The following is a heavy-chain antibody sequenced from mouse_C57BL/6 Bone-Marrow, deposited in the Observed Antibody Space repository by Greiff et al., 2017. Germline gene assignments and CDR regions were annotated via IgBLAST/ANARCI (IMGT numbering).Heavy chain of an antibody. J-gene: IGHJ2*01. V-gene: IGHV1-15*01. CDR2: IDPETGGT. CDR1: GYTFTDYE. D-gene: IGHD2-3*01. CDR3: TRYDDGYSFDY. Sequence: VQLQQSGAELVRPGASVTLSCKASGYTFTDYEMHWVKQTTVHGLEWIGAIDPETGGTAYNQKFKGKAILTADKSSSTAYMELRSLTSEDSAVYYCTRYDDGYSFDYWGQGTTLTVSS.